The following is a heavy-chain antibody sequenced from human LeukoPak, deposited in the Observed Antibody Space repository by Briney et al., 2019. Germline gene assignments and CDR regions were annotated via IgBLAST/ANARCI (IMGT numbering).Heavy chain of an antibody. J-gene: IGHJ6*03. CDR1: GGTFSSYA. D-gene: IGHD2-15*01. CDR3: AREPYCSGGSCLYYYYMDV. V-gene: IGHV1-2*02. Sequence: ASVKVSCKASGGTFSSYAISWVRQAPGQGLEWMGGINPNSGGTNYAQKFQGRVTMTRDTSISTAYMELSRLRSDDTAVYYCAREPYCSGGSCLYYYYMDVWGKGTTVTVSS. CDR2: INPNSGGT.